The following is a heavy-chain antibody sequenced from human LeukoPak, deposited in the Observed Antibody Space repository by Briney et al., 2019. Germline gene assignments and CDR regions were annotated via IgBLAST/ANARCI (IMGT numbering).Heavy chain of an antibody. CDR1: GFTFRSYW. CDR2: IKHDVSET. D-gene: IGHD1-26*01. Sequence: GGSLRLSCAASGFTFRSYWMSWVRQAPGKGLEWVANIKHDVSETYYVDSVKGRFTISRDNAKNSVYLQMNSLRAEDTAVYYCARDPPWTDGAPQKAYDIWGQGTMVTVSS. CDR3: ARDPPWTDGAPQKAYDI. J-gene: IGHJ3*02. V-gene: IGHV3-7*01.